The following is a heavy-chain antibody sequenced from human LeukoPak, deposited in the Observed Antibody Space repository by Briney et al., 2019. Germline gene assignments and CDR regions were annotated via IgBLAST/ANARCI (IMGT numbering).Heavy chain of an antibody. V-gene: IGHV1-69*04. Sequence: VASVKVSCKASGGTFSSYAISWVRQAPGQGLEWMGRIIPILGIANYAQKFQGRVTITADKSTSTAYMELSSLRSEDTAVYYCAREEADSSWSPLPFDYWGQGTLVTVSS. CDR1: GGTFSSYA. D-gene: IGHD6-13*01. J-gene: IGHJ4*02. CDR2: IIPILGIA. CDR3: AREEADSSWSPLPFDY.